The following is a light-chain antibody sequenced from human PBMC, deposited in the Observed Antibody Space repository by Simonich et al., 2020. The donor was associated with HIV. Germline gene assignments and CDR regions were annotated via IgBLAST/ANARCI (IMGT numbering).Light chain of an antibody. CDR1: QSVSSSY. CDR2: DAS. J-gene: IGKJ1*01. CDR3: QQRSNWPRT. Sequence: EIVLTQSPGTLSLSPGERATLSCRASQSVSSSYLAWYQQKPGQAPRLLIYDASNSATGIPARFSGSGSGTDFTLTISSLEPEDFAVYYCQQRSNWPRTFGQGTKVEIK. V-gene: IGKV3D-20*02.